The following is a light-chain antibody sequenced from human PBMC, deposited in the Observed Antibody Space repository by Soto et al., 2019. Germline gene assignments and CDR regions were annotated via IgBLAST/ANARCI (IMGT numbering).Light chain of an antibody. J-gene: IGKJ1*01. V-gene: IGKV3-20*01. CDR2: GAS. CDR1: QSLSSNY. CDR3: HQCDSSPWT. Sequence: EIVLTQSPGTLSLSPGERATLSCRASQSLSSNYLAWYQQKPGQAPRLLIYGASNRATGIPDRFSGSGSGKDFTLTISRLEPEDFAVFYCHQCDSSPWTFGQGDQGGYQ.